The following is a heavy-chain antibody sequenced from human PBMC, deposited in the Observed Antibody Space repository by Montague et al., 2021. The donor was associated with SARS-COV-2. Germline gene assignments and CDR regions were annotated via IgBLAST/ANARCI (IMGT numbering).Heavy chain of an antibody. Sequence: SETLSLTCVVSGDSVNTNQWTWVRQPPGKGLEWIGHVFYTGSTKYNPSLESRFTISIDTSKNQFALRLNSVSAADTAIYYCARLIGSGWTDAFDFWGQGTMVTVSS. D-gene: IGHD6-19*01. CDR1: GDSVNTNQ. V-gene: IGHV4-59*02. CDR3: ARLIGSGWTDAFDF. CDR2: VFYTGST. J-gene: IGHJ3*01.